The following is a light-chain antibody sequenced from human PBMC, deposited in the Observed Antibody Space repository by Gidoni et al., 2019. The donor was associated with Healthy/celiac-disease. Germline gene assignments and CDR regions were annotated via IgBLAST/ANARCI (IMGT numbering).Light chain of an antibody. CDR2: DAS. CDR1: QSVSSY. V-gene: IGKV3-11*01. Sequence: ESVLTQSPATLSLSPGERATLSCRASQSVSSYLAWYQQKPGQAPRLLIYDASNRATGIPARFSGSGSGTDFTLTISSLEPEDFAVYSCQQRSNWPPSFGQGAKLEIK. CDR3: QQRSNWPPS. J-gene: IGKJ2*01.